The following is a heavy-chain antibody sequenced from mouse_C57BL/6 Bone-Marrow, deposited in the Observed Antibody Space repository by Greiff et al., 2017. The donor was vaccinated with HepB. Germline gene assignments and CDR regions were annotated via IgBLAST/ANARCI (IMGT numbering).Heavy chain of an antibody. CDR3: ARLASLHSLFAY. D-gene: IGHD1-1*01. CDR1: GYTFTSYW. CDR2: IDHSDSYI. Sequence: QVQLKQPGAEFVKPGASVKLSCKASGYTFTSYWMQWVKQRPGQGLEWIGEIDHSDSYINYNQKFKGKATLTVDTSSSTAYMQLSSLTSEDSAVYYCARLASLHSLFAYWDQGTLITVSA. V-gene: IGHV1-50*01. J-gene: IGHJ3*01.